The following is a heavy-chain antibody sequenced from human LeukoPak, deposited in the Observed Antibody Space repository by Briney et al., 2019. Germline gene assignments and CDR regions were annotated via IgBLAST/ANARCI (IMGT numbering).Heavy chain of an antibody. CDR1: GGSISSSNW. CDR3: ARVNYYGSGSYYAPTYYYYYYTDV. V-gene: IGHV4-4*02. Sequence: SGTLSLTCAVSGGSISSSNWWSWVRQPPGKGLEWIGEIYHSGSTNYNPSLKSRVTISVDTSKNQFSLKLSSVTAADTAVYYCARVNYYGSGSYYAPTYYYYYYTDVWGKGTTVTISS. J-gene: IGHJ6*03. CDR2: IYHSGST. D-gene: IGHD3-10*01.